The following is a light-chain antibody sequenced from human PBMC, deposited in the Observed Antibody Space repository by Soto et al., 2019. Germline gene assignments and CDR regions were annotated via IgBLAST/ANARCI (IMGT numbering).Light chain of an antibody. J-gene: IGKJ1*01. CDR3: QQYDTYWT. Sequence: IQMTQSPSSLSASVEDRLVITCRASRGISSALAWYQQKPGKAPELLIYDAYSLESGVPSRFSGSRSETEFTLTISSLQPDDFATYYCQQYDTYWTFGQGTKVDIK. CDR1: RGISSA. V-gene: IGKV1-13*02. CDR2: DAY.